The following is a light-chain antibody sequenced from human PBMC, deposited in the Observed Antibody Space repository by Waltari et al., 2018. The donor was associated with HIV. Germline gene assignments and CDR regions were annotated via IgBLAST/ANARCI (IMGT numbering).Light chain of an antibody. Sequence: EIVLTQSPGTLSLSPGERATLSCRASQSVSSSYLAWYQQKPGQAPRLLIYGASSRATGIPDMFSGSGSGTDFTLTISRLEPEDFAVYYCQQYGSSPYTFGGGTKVEMK. CDR1: QSVSSSY. J-gene: IGKJ4*01. V-gene: IGKV3-20*01. CDR3: QQYGSSPYT. CDR2: GAS.